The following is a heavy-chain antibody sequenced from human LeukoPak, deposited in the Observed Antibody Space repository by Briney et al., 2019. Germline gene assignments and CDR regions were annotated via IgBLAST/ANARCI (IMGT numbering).Heavy chain of an antibody. J-gene: IGHJ4*02. D-gene: IGHD2-8*02. CDR3: ARDLLVDY. CDR2: INPNCGGT. Sequence: ASVKVSCKASGYTFTGYYMHWVRQAPGHGLEWMGRINPNCGGTNYAQKFQGRVTMTRNTSISTGYMELSRLRSDDTAVYYCARDLLVDYWGQGTLVTVSS. V-gene: IGHV1-2*06. CDR1: GYTFTGYY.